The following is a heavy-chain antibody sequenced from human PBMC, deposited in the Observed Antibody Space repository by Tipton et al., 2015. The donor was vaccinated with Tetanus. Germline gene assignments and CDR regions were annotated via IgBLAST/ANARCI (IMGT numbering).Heavy chain of an antibody. J-gene: IGHJ4*02. CDR2: ISAYSGNT. Sequence: QSGPEVKKPGASVKVSCKASGYSFTNYGFSWVRQAPGQGLEWMGWISAYSGNTKYPQKLQGRVTMTTDTSTSTAYMELRSLRSDDTAVYYCARARWQSGDPYYFDYWGQGIMVTVSS. CDR1: GYSFTNYG. V-gene: IGHV1-18*01. CDR3: ARARWQSGDPYYFDY. D-gene: IGHD1-26*01.